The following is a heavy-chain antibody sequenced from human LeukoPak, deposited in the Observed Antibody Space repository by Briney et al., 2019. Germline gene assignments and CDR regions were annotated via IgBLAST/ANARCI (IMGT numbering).Heavy chain of an antibody. D-gene: IGHD5-12*01. Sequence: SETLSLTCAVYGGSFSGYYWSWIRQPPGKGLEWIGEINHSGSTNYNPSLKSRVTISVDTSKNQFSLKLSSVTAADTAVYYCARTGGKWLRFTYYFDYWGQGTLVTVSS. V-gene: IGHV4-34*01. CDR3: ARTGGKWLRFTYYFDY. J-gene: IGHJ4*02. CDR2: INHSGST. CDR1: GGSFSGYY.